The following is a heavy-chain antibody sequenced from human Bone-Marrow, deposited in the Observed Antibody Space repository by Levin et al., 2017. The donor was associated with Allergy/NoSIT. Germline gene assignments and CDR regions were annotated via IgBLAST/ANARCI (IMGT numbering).Heavy chain of an antibody. CDR3: AKVLLPYGDYYFDY. J-gene: IGHJ4*02. Sequence: GGSLRLSCAASGFSFNSHAMNWVRQAPGKGLEWVSSITGSGGRIYYADSVRGRFTTSRDNSKNTLYLQMNSLRAEDTAVYYCAKVLLPYGDYYFDYWGQGTLVTVSS. V-gene: IGHV3-23*01. CDR1: GFSFNSHA. D-gene: IGHD4-17*01. CDR2: ITGSGGRI.